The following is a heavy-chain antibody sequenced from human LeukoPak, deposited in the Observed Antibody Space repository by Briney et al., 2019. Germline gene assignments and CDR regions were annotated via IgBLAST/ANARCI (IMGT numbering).Heavy chain of an antibody. D-gene: IGHD3-22*01. J-gene: IGHJ4*02. CDR2: INHSGST. CDR1: GGSFNAYY. CDR3: ARSLYDNPYYFDF. Sequence: SETLSLTCVVYGGSFNAYYWSWIRQPPGKGLEWIGEINHSGSTNYNPSLKSRVTMSVDTSKNQFSLKLTSVTAADTAVYYCARSLYDNPYYFDFWGQGTLVTVSS. V-gene: IGHV4-34*01.